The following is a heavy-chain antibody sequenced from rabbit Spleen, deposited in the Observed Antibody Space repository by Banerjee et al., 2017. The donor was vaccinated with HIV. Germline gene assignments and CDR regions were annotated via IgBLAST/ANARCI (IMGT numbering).Heavy chain of an antibody. CDR1: GFAFNSVYD. D-gene: IGHD4-1*01. CDR2: IYSTIHYT. J-gene: IGHJ4*01. Sequence: QEQLVESWGGLVQPEGSLTLTCTASGFAFNSVYDMCWVRQAPGKGLEWIGYIYSTIHYTYYATWAKGRFTISKTSSTTVTLQMTSLTVADTATYFCARVSETSGWGEDLWGPGTLVTVS. V-gene: IGHV1S45*01. CDR3: ARVSETSGWGEDL.